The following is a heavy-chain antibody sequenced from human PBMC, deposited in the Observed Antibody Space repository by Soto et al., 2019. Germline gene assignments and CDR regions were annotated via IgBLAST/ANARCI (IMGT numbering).Heavy chain of an antibody. J-gene: IGHJ3*02. Sequence: PGGSRRRSWAASGFTFSGYGMSWVRQAPGKGLEWVSAISGSGGSTYYADSVKGRFTISRDNSKNTLYLQMNSLRAEDTAVYYCAKPLDPMVRGVSRSNIMIGHAFDIWGQGTMVTVSS. D-gene: IGHD3-10*01. CDR3: AKPLDPMVRGVSRSNIMIGHAFDI. V-gene: IGHV3-23*01. CDR1: GFTFSGYG. CDR2: ISGSGGST.